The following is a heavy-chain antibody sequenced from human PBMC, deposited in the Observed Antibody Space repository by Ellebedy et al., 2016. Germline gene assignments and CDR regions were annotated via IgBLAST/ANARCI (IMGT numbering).Heavy chain of an antibody. J-gene: IGHJ4*02. CDR2: ISSSGSTI. V-gene: IGHV3-11*01. CDR1: GFTFSDYY. CDR3: ASHHGSGSPLIFDY. D-gene: IGHD3-10*01. Sequence: GGSLRLXXAASGFTFSDYYMSWIRQAPGKGLEWVSYISSSGSTIYYADSVKGRFTISRDNAKNSLYLQMNSLRAEDTAVYYCASHHGSGSPLIFDYWGQGTLVTVSS.